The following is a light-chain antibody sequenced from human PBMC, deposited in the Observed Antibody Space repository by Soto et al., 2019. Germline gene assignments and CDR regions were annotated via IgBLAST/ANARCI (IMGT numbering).Light chain of an antibody. V-gene: IGKV3-20*01. Sequence: ERVLTQSPGTLSLSPGDRATLSCRASQSVSSNFLAWYQQKPGQAPRLLIYGASIRATGIPDRFSGSGSGTDFTLTMRRLEPEDFAMYFCHQYGSSPRTFGQGTKVELK. J-gene: IGKJ1*01. CDR2: GAS. CDR3: HQYGSSPRT. CDR1: QSVSSNF.